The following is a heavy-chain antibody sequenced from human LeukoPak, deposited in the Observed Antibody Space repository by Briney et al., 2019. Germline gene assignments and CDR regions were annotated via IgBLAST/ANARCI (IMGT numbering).Heavy chain of an antibody. J-gene: IGHJ4*02. CDR1: GGSISSYY. Sequence: PSETLSLTCTVSGGSISSYYWSWIRQPPGKGLEWIGYIYYSGSTNYNPSLKSRVTISVDTSKNQFSLKLSSVTAADTAVYYCARHWGVTTFLFDYWGQGTLVTVSS. D-gene: IGHD4-17*01. V-gene: IGHV4-59*08. CDR2: IYYSGST. CDR3: ARHWGVTTFLFDY.